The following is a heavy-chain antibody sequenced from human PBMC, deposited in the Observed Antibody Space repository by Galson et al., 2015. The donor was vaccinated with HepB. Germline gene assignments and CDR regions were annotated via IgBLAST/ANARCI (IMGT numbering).Heavy chain of an antibody. CDR1: GGSISSYY. V-gene: IGHV4-59*08. J-gene: IGHJ6*03. CDR3: ARHGGNYYYYMDV. Sequence: LSLTCTVSGGSISSYYWSWIRQPPGKGLEWIGYIYYGGSTNYNPSLKSRVTISVDTSKNQFSLKLSSVTAADTAVYYCARHGGNYYYYMDVWGKGTTVTVSS. CDR2: IYYGGST. D-gene: IGHD1-14*01.